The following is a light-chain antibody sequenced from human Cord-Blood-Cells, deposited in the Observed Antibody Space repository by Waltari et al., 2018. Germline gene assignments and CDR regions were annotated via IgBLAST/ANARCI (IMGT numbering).Light chain of an antibody. CDR2: DAS. J-gene: IGKJ1*01. V-gene: IGKV3-11*01. CDR1: PSVSSY. Sequence: EIVLTQSPATLSLSPGERATLSCRASPSVSSYLAWYQQKPGQAPRLLIYDASNRANGIPARFSGSGYGTDFTLTISSLEPEDFAVYYCQQRSNWWTFGQGTKVAIK. CDR3: QQRSNWWT.